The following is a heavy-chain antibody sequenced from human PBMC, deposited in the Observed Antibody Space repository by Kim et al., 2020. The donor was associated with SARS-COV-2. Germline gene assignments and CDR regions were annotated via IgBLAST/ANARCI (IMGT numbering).Heavy chain of an antibody. D-gene: IGHD6-13*01. Sequence: GGSLRLSCAASGFTFSSYAMHWVRQAPGKGLEWVAVISYDGSNKYYADSVKGRFTISRDNSKNTLYLQMNSLRAEDTAVYYCATGPTGYSSIWGGYWGQGTLVTVSS. V-gene: IGHV3-30*04. CDR1: GFTFSSYA. CDR2: ISYDGSNK. CDR3: ATGPTGYSSIWGGY. J-gene: IGHJ4*02.